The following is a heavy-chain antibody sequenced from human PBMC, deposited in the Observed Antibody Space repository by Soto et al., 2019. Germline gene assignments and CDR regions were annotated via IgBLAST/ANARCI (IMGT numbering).Heavy chain of an antibody. V-gene: IGHV1-69*06. Sequence: GASVKVSCKASGGTFSSYAISWVRQAPGQGLEWMGGIIPIFGTANYAQKFQGRVTITADKSTSTAYMELSSLRSEDTAVYYCASNQRITVFGVVIIPYDGMDVWGQGTTVTVAS. CDR1: GGTFSSYA. CDR3: ASNQRITVFGVVIIPYDGMDV. J-gene: IGHJ6*02. CDR2: IIPIFGTA. D-gene: IGHD3-3*01.